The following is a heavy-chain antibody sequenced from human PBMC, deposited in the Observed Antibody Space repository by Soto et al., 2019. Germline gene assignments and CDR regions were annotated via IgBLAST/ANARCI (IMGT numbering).Heavy chain of an antibody. D-gene: IGHD3-22*01. CDR1: GYSFATSG. V-gene: IGHV1-18*01. J-gene: IGHJ4*02. CDR2: ISVYNGNT. Sequence: QVKLVQSGTEVKEPGASITVSCKASGYSFATSGMTWVRQAPGQGLEWMGWISVYNGNTNYDQNLQDRVTKSTETSTRTAYLELRNLRSDDKAVYYCARAGQYYDASGYGDWGQGTLVTVSS. CDR3: ARAGQYYDASGYGD.